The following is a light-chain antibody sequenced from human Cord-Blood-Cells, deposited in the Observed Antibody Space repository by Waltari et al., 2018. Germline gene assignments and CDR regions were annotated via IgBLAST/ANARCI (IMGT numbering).Light chain of an antibody. J-gene: IGLJ1*01. V-gene: IGLV2-14*01. CDR2: EVS. CDR1: SSDVGGYNF. CDR3: SSYTSSSTLDV. Sequence: QSALTQPASVPGSPGQSITIPCTGTSSDVGGYNFVSWYQQHPGKAPKLMIYEVSNRPSGVSNRFSGSKSGNTASLTISGLQAEDEADYYCSSYTSSSTLDVFGTGTKVTVL.